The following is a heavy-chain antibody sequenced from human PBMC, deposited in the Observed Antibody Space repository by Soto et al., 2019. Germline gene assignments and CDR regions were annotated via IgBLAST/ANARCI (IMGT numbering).Heavy chain of an antibody. Sequence: GGSLRLCCAASGLTFSNYAMSWVRQPPGKGLEWVSAISGSGGSTYYADSVKGRFTISRDNSNNTLYLQMNSLRAEDTAVYYYAKDPRAHYYNYARSSYWDQPTLDTVSS. D-gene: IGHD3-10*01. CDR1: GLTFSNYA. CDR2: ISGSGGST. CDR3: AKDPRAHYYNYARSSY. V-gene: IGHV3-23*01. J-gene: IGHJ4*02.